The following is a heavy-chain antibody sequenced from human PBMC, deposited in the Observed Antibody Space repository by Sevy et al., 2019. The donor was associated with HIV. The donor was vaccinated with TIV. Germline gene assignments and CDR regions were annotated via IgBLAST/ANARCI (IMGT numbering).Heavy chain of an antibody. CDR3: ARGDWGATNCNPHYYYGLDV. V-gene: IGHV3-43*01. CDR2: ISRDGDRI. Sequence: GGSLRLSCAASGFTLYKSAMHWVRQVPGKALEWVSLISRDGDRIYYADSVKGRFTISRDNSKNSLYLQMNNLTIEDTAVYYCARGDWGATNCNPHYYYGLDVWGQGTTVTVSS. J-gene: IGHJ6*02. CDR1: GFTLYKSA. D-gene: IGHD1-1*01.